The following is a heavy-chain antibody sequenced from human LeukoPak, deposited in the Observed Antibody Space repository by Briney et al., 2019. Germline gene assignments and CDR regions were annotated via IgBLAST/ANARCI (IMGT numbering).Heavy chain of an antibody. Sequence: GASVKVSCKASGGTFSSYAISWVRQAPGQGLEWMGGIIPIFGTANYALKFQGRVTITADESTSTAYMELSSLRSEDTAVYYCARHPLPNYYDSSGYYYPYYYYGMDVWGQGTTVTVSS. CDR1: GGTFSSYA. CDR3: ARHPLPNYYDSSGYYYPYYYYGMDV. V-gene: IGHV1-69*13. J-gene: IGHJ6*02. CDR2: IIPIFGTA. D-gene: IGHD3-22*01.